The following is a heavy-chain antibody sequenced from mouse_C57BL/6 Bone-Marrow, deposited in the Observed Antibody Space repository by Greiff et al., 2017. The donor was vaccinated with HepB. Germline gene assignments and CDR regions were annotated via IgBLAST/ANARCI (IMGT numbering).Heavy chain of an antibody. CDR3: ARGGSSYWYFDV. D-gene: IGHD1-1*01. J-gene: IGHJ1*03. V-gene: IGHV3-6*01. CDR2: ISYDGSN. Sequence: VQLQQSGPGLVKPSQSLSLTCSVTGYSITSGYYWNWIRQFPGNKLEWMGYISYDGSNNYNPSLKNRISITRDTSKNQFFLKLNSVTTEDTATYYCARGGSSYWYFDVWGTGTTVTVSS. CDR1: GYSITSGYY.